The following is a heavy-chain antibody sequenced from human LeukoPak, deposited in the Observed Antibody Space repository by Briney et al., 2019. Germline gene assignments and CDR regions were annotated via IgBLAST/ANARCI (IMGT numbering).Heavy chain of an antibody. CDR3: ARQTVDIVVVPAAIWFDP. CDR2: IYYSGST. Sequence: PQTLSLTCTVSGGSISSGGYYWSWIRQHPGKGLEWIGYIYYSGSTYYNPSLKSRVTISVDTSKNQLSLKLSSVTAADTAVYYCARQTVDIVVVPAAIWFDPWGQGTLVTVSS. D-gene: IGHD2-2*01. J-gene: IGHJ5*02. V-gene: IGHV4-31*03. CDR1: GGSISSGGYY.